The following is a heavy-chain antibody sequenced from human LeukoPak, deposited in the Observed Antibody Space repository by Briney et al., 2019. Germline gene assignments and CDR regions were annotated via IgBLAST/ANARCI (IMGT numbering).Heavy chain of an antibody. CDR3: ARDSGGPHTVTLPGAFDF. CDR2: IYYSGNT. J-gene: IGHJ3*01. Sequence: SETLSLTCIVSGGSISSYYWSWIRQPPGKGLEWIGYIYYSGNTNYNPSLKSRVTISVDTSKNQFSLKLTSVTAADTAVYYCARDSGGPHTVTLPGAFDFWGQGTMVTVSS. V-gene: IGHV4-59*12. CDR1: GGSISSYY. D-gene: IGHD4-17*01.